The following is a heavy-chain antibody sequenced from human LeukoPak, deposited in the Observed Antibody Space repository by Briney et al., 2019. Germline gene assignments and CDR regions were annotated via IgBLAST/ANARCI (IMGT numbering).Heavy chain of an antibody. CDR3: ATDIPGDEGVGVGY. D-gene: IGHD4-17*01. J-gene: IGHJ4*02. V-gene: IGHV1-2*02. Sequence: ASVKVSCKASGYTFTSYDINWVRQATGQGLEWMGWINPNSGGTNYAQKFQGRVTMTRDTSISTAYMELSRLRSDDTAVYYCATDIPGDEGVGVGYWGQGTLVTVSS. CDR2: INPNSGGT. CDR1: GYTFTSYD.